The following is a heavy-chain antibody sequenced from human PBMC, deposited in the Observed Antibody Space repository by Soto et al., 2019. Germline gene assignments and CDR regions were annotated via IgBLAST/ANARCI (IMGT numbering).Heavy chain of an antibody. D-gene: IGHD4-17*01. J-gene: IGHJ4*02. Sequence: EVQLVESGGGLVKPGGSLRLSCAASGFTFSNAWMNWVRQAPGKGLEWVGRIKSKTDGGTTDYAAPVKGRFTISRDDSKNTLYLQMNSLKTEDTAVYYCTHHRYGDYESSNYWGQGTLVTVSS. CDR2: IKSKTDGGTT. CDR1: GFTFSNAW. CDR3: THHRYGDYESSNY. V-gene: IGHV3-15*07.